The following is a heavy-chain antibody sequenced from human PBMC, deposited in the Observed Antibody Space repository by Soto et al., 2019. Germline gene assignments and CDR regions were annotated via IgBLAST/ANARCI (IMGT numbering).Heavy chain of an antibody. CDR1: GYTFTSYY. J-gene: IGHJ4*02. V-gene: IGHV1-46*03. D-gene: IGHD3-9*01. CDR3: ARDTRSLRYFDWLLPYYFDY. CDR2: INPSGGST. Sequence: QVQLVQSGAEVKKPGASVKVSCKASGYTFTSYYMHWVRQAPGQGLEWTGIINPSGGSTSYAQKFQGRVTMTRDTSTSTVYMELSSLRSEDTAVYYCARDTRSLRYFDWLLPYYFDYWGQGTLVTVSS.